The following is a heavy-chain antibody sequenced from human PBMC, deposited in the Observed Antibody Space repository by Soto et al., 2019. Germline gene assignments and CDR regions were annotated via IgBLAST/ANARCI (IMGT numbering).Heavy chain of an antibody. CDR1: GLIFSDYH. CDR3: AMLGGWSGGSSGMDV. J-gene: IGHJ6*02. Sequence: EVQLVESGGGLVQPGGSLRLSCAASGLIFSDYHMDWVRQAPGKGLEWVGRIRRKANSYTTEYAASVKGRFAISRDDSKNSLYVQMNSLKSEDTAVYYCAMLGGWSGGSSGMDVGGQGTTVTVSS. CDR2: IRRKANSYTT. D-gene: IGHD6-19*01. V-gene: IGHV3-72*01.